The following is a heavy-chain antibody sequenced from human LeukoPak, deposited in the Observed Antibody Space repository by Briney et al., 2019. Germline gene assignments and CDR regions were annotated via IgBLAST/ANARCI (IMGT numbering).Heavy chain of an antibody. CDR2: IYTSGST. D-gene: IGHD3-22*01. J-gene: IGHJ3*02. V-gene: IGHV4-4*07. CDR1: GGSISSYY. CDR3: ARDRRNYYDSSGYPSDAFDI. Sequence: PSETLSLTCTVSGGSISSYYWSWIRQPAGKGLEWIGRIYTSGSTNYNPSLKSRVTMSVDTSKNQFSLKLSSVTAADTAVYYCARDRRNYYDSSGYPSDAFDIWGQGTMVTASS.